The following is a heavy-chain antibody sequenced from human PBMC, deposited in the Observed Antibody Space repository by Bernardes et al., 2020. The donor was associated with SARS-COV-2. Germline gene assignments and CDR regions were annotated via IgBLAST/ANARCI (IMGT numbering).Heavy chain of an antibody. V-gene: IGHV3-74*01. CDR1: GFTFSSYC. Sequence: GGTLRLSCAASGFTFSSYCMHWVRQAPGKGLVWVSRINTDGRTTNYADSVKGRFTISRDNAKNTLFLQMNSLTADDTAVYYCATARGSNYGYFEYWGLGALVTVSS. J-gene: IGHJ4*02. CDR3: ATARGSNYGYFEY. D-gene: IGHD5-18*01. CDR2: INTDGRTT.